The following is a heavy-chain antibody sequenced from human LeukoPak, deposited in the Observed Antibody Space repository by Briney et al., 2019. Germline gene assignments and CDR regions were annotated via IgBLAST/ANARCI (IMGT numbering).Heavy chain of an antibody. CDR1: GFTFSNYD. CDR2: IWYDGTNK. V-gene: IGHV3-33*01. D-gene: IGHD3-10*01. CDR3: ATLGSGTYYSLYYFDY. Sequence: GGSLRLSCAASGFTFSNYDIHWVRQPPGKGLEWVAAIWYDGTNKYYADSVKGRFTISRDNSKDTLYLQMNSLRAEDTAVYYCATLGSGTYYSLYYFDYWGQGTLVTVSS. J-gene: IGHJ4*02.